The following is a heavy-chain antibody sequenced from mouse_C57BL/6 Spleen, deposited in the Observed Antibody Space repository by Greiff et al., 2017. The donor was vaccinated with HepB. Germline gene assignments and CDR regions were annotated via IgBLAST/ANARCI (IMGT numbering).Heavy chain of an antibody. D-gene: IGHD1-1*01. V-gene: IGHV1-64*01. CDR1: GYTFTSYW. J-gene: IGHJ1*03. CDR3: ARCHYGSSYRYFDV. CDR2: IHPNSGST. Sequence: QVQLKQPGAELVKPGASVKLSCKASGYTFTSYWMHWVKQRPGQGLEWIGMIHPNSGSTNYNEKFKSKATLTVDKSSSTAYMQLSSLTSEDSAVYYCARCHYGSSYRYFDVWGTGTTVTVSS.